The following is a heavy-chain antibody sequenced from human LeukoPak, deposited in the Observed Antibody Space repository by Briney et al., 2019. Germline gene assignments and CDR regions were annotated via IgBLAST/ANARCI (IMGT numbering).Heavy chain of an antibody. CDR3: ATGYSSTWYYFDY. Sequence: SETLSLTCTVSGDSISSYYWSWIRQPPGKGLKWIGYIYHSGSTNYKPSLKSRATISADTSQDQFSLKLASVTAADTALYYCATGYSSTWYYFDYWGQGTLVTVSS. CDR2: IYHSGST. CDR1: GDSISSYY. D-gene: IGHD6-13*01. V-gene: IGHV4-59*01. J-gene: IGHJ4*02.